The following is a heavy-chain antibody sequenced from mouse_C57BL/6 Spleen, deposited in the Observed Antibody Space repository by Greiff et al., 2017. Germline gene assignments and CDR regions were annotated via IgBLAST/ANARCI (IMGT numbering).Heavy chain of an antibody. CDR2: ISDGGSYT. CDR3: ARDGGVRRAMDY. V-gene: IGHV5-4*01. J-gene: IGHJ4*01. CDR1: GFTFSSYA. Sequence: EVQLVESGGGLVKPGGSLKLSCAASGFTFSSYAMSWVRQTPEKRLEWVATISDGGSYTYYPDNVKGRFTISRDNAKNNLYLQMSHLKSEDTAMYYCARDGGVRRAMDYWGQETSVTVSS. D-gene: IGHD2-14*01.